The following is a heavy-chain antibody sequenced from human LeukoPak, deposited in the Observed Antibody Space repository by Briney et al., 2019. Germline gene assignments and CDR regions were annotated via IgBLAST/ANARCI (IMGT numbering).Heavy chain of an antibody. CDR3: AKRGGYETMAAFDY. CDR2: ISPGGSDT. J-gene: IGHJ4*02. Sequence: QPGGSLRLSCAASGFTFNNYAMSWVRQAPGKGLEWVSAISPGGSDTYYADSLRGRFTISRDNSKKTLSLQMSSLRAEDSAVYYCAKRGGYETMAAFDYWGQGTLVTVSS. CDR1: GFTFNNYA. V-gene: IGHV3-23*01. D-gene: IGHD3-10*01.